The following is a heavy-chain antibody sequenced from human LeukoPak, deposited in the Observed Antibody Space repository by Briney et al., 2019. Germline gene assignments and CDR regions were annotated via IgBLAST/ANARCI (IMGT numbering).Heavy chain of an antibody. CDR2: FYYSGST. CDR1: GGSITSGDYY. CDR3: ANSPMYYDTSGYSFFDD. J-gene: IGHJ4*02. Sequence: SETLSLTCTVSGGSITSGDYYWSWIRQPPGKGLEWIGYFYYSGSTSYCPSLKSRVTISADTSKNQFSLKLNSVTAADTVVYYCANSPMYYDTSGYSFFDDWGQGTLVTVSS. D-gene: IGHD3-22*01. V-gene: IGHV4-30-4*01.